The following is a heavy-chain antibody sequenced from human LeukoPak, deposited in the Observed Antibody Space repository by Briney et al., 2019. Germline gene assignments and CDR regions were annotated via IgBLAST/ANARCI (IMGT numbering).Heavy chain of an antibody. J-gene: IGHJ3*02. V-gene: IGHV3-23*01. CDR1: GLTFSTYD. CDR2: IGGSGGAI. Sequence: QPGGSLRLSCAASGLTFSTYDMSWVRQAPGKGLEWVACIGGSGGAIYYRDSVKGRFTISRDNSKSTLYLQMNSLRADDTAVYFCAKWMSRVQAFDIWGQGTMVTVSS. D-gene: IGHD5-12*01. CDR3: AKWMSRVQAFDI.